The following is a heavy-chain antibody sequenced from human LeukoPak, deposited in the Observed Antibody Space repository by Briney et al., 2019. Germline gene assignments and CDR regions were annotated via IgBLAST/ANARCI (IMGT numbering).Heavy chain of an antibody. CDR3: AKDRSFGGTGTYVDY. J-gene: IGHJ4*02. CDR2: IGGDGVNT. D-gene: IGHD3-16*01. CDR1: GFTFDDYA. Sequence: PGGSLRLSCAASGFTFDDYAMHWVRQTPGKGLEWVSVIGGDGVNTYYADSVKGRFTISRDNSQNSLYLQMNSLRTEDTALFYCAKDRSFGGTGTYVDYWGQGTLVTVSS. V-gene: IGHV3-43*02.